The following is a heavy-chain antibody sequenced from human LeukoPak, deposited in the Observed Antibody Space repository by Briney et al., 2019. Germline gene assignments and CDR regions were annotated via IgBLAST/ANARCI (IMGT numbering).Heavy chain of an antibody. Sequence: PGGSLRLSCAASGFTFSNYAMGWVPQAPGKGLEWVSAITGDGSSTYNADSVKGRFTVSRDNSKNTLYLQMYSLRAEDTATYYCAKARIVVVTALDYWGQGTLVIVSS. V-gene: IGHV3-23*01. CDR3: AKARIVVVTALDY. D-gene: IGHD2-21*02. CDR1: GFTFSNYA. CDR2: ITGDGSST. J-gene: IGHJ4*02.